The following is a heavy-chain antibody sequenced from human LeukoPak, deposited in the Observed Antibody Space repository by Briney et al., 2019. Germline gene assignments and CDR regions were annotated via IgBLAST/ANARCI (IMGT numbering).Heavy chain of an antibody. CDR1: GFIFSDYY. CDR3: ARDLRGVTHYFDN. J-gene: IGHJ4*02. Sequence: GGSLRLSCAASGFIFSDYYMSWIRQAPGKGLEWVSYISTSGSTIYYADSVKGRFTISRDNAKNSLYLQMNSLRAEDTAVYYCARDLRGVTHYFDNWGQGTLVTVSS. D-gene: IGHD2-21*02. CDR2: ISTSGSTI. V-gene: IGHV3-11*01.